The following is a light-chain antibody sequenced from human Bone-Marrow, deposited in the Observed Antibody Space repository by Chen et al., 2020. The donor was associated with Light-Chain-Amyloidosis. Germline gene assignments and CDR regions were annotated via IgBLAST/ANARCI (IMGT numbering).Light chain of an antibody. Sequence: QSALTQPPSASGSPGQSVTISCTGTSSDVGAYNYVSWYQLLPGKAPKLMIYEVTKRPSGVPGRFSGLKSGNTAYLTVSGLQAEDEADYYCCSYAGADNHVFFGGGTKLTVL. CDR1: SSDVGAYNY. V-gene: IGLV2-8*01. J-gene: IGLJ2*01. CDR3: CSYAGADNHVF. CDR2: EVT.